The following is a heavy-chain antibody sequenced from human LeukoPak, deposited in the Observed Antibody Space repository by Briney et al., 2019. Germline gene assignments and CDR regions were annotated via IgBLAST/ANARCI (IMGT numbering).Heavy chain of an antibody. J-gene: IGHJ4*02. CDR1: GFTFSSYA. CDR2: ISYDGSNK. Sequence: LAGGSLRLSCAASGFTFSSYAMHWVRQAPGKGLEWVAVISYDGSNKYYADSVKGRFIISRDSSKNMVFLQMNSLRAEDTAVYYCVKDGTWIFNYNFDYWGQGTLVTVSA. D-gene: IGHD4-11*01. V-gene: IGHV3-30-3*01. CDR3: VKDGTWIFNYNFDY.